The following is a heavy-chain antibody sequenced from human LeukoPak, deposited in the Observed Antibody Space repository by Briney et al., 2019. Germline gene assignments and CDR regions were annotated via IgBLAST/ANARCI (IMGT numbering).Heavy chain of an antibody. Sequence: GGSLRLSCAASGFTFSDYYMTWIRQAPGEGLEWLSYITGSSSHTNYADSVKGRFTISRDNAKNSLYLQMNSLRAEDTAVYYCARENYYSMDVWGQGTTVTVSS. CDR2: ITGSSSHT. CDR3: ARENYYSMDV. CDR1: GFTFSDYY. J-gene: IGHJ6*02. V-gene: IGHV3-11*05.